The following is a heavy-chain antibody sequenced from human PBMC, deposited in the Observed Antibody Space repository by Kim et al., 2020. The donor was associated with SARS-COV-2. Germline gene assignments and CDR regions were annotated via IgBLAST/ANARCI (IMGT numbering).Heavy chain of an antibody. D-gene: IGHD2-2*01. V-gene: IGHV4-31*02. Sequence: PSLKSRVTISVDTSKNQFSLKLSSVTAADTAVYYCARELEYRLGWGMDVWGQGTTVTVSS. J-gene: IGHJ6*02. CDR3: ARELEYRLGWGMDV.